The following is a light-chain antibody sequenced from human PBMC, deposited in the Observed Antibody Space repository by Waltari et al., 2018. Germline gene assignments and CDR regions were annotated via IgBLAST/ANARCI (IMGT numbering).Light chain of an antibody. J-gene: IGLJ1*01. CDR3: FLYVGSSTLV. V-gene: IGLV2-23*01. CDR1: SSDVGRYTL. CDR2: EGS. Sequence: QSALTPPASAAGAPGKASTISYTGTSSDVGRYTLVSWYQQHPGKAPKLIIYEGSKRPSGVSNRFSGSRSGNTASLTISGLQAEDEADYYCFLYVGSSTLVFGTGTKVTVL.